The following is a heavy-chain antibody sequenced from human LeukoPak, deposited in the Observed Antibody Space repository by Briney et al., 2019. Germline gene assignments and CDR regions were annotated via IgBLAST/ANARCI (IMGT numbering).Heavy chain of an antibody. CDR2: ISSSSTNYI. CDR1: GFTFSSYM. Sequence: GGSLRLSCAASGFTFSSYMMNWVRQAPGKGLEWVSSISSSSTNYIYYADSVKCRFIISRDNAKNSLYLQMNSLRAEDTAVYYCARDNGVGGYCSSTSCSHAFDIWGQGTVVTVSS. J-gene: IGHJ3*02. CDR3: ARDNGVGGYCSSTSCSHAFDI. D-gene: IGHD2-2*01. V-gene: IGHV3-21*01.